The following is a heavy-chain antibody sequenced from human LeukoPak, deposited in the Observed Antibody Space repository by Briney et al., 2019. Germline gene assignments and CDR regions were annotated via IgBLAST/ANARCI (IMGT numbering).Heavy chain of an antibody. D-gene: IGHD2-15*01. CDR2: ISSSSTYI. CDR3: ARDHRYCSGGSCYWESYYYYYMDV. J-gene: IGHJ6*03. Sequence: GGSLRLSCAASGFTFSSYSMNWVRQAPGKGLEWVSSISSSSTYIYYADSVKGRFTISRDNAKNSLYLQMNSLRADDTAVYYCARDHRYCSGGSCYWESYYYYYMDVWGKGTTATVSS. V-gene: IGHV3-21*01. CDR1: GFTFSSYS.